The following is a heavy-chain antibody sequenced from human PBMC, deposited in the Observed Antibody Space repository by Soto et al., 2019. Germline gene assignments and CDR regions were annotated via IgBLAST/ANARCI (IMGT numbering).Heavy chain of an antibody. D-gene: IGHD3-16*01. J-gene: IGHJ4*02. CDR1: GGLFSSFA. Sequence: ASVKVSCKDSGGLFSSFAISWVRQAPGQGLEWLGGIIPVFGTTNYAEKFQGRVTIAADESTNTAYMELSSLTSGDTAMYYCGRGGGPYVWFNEFWGQGTLVTVSS. CDR2: IIPVFGTT. V-gene: IGHV1-69*13. CDR3: GRGGGPYVWFNEF.